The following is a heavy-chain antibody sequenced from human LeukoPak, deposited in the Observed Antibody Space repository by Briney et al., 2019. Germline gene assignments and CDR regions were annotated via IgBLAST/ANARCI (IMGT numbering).Heavy chain of an antibody. CDR2: ISGSGGST. CDR3: AKSDGSGSYWGLDY. CDR1: GFIFSSYA. J-gene: IGHJ4*02. D-gene: IGHD3-10*01. V-gene: IGHV3-23*01. Sequence: GGSLRLSCAASGFIFSSYAMSWVRQAPGKGLEWVSAISGSGGSTYYADSVKGRFTISRDNSKNTLYLQMNSLRAEDTAVYYCAKSDGSGSYWGLDYWGQGTLVTVSS.